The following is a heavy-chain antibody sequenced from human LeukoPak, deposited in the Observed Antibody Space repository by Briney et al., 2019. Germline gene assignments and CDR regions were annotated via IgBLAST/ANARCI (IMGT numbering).Heavy chain of an antibody. CDR3: ARDSRWLQFSGFDY. CDR1: GGTFSSYA. Sequence: GASVKVSCKASGGTFSSYAISWVRQAPGQGLEWMGGIIPIFGTANYAQKFQGRVTITADKSTSTAYMELSSLRSEDTAVYYCARDSRWLQFSGFDYWGQGTLVTVSS. D-gene: IGHD5-24*01. V-gene: IGHV1-69*06. CDR2: IIPIFGTA. J-gene: IGHJ4*02.